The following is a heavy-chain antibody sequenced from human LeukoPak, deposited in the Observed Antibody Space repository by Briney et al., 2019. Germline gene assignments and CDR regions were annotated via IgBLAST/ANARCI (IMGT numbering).Heavy chain of an antibody. Sequence: SGGSLRLSCAASGFTFSSYAMSWVRQAPGKGLEWVSAISGSGGSTYYADSVKGRFTISRDNSKNTLYLQMNSLRAEDTAVYYCAKGGRKVYCTNGVCYQYYFDYWGQGTLVALSS. CDR1: GFTFSSYA. CDR2: ISGSGGST. J-gene: IGHJ4*02. V-gene: IGHV3-23*01. D-gene: IGHD2-8*01. CDR3: AKGGRKVYCTNGVCYQYYFDY.